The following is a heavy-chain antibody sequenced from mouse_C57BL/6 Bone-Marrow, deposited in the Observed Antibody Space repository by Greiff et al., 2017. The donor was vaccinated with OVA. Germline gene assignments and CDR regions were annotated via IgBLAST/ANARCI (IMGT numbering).Heavy chain of an antibody. J-gene: IGHJ4*01. V-gene: IGHV1-81*01. CDR2: IYPRSGNT. CDR3: AREGGYFYAMDY. Sequence: VQLQQSGAELARPGASVKLSCKASGYTFTSYGISWVKQRTGQGLEWIGEIYPRSGNTYYNEKFKGKATLTADKSSSTAYMEVRSPTSEDSAVDVCAREGGYFYAMDYWGQGTSVTVSS. D-gene: IGHD2-3*01. CDR1: GYTFTSYG.